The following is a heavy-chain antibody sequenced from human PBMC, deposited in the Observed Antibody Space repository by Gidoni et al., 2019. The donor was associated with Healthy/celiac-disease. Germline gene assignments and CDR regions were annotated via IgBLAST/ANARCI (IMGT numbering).Heavy chain of an antibody. D-gene: IGHD3-16*01. CDR1: GGSISSYY. J-gene: IGHJ4*02. CDR2: IYYSGST. Sequence: QVPLQESGPGLVKPSETLSLTCTVSGGSISSYYWSWIRQPPGKGLEWIGYIYYSGSTNYNPSLKSRVTISVDTSKNQFSLKLSSVTAADTAVDYCARLMRKHGSYFDYWGQGTLVTVSS. CDR3: ARLMRKHGSYFDY. V-gene: IGHV4-59*01.